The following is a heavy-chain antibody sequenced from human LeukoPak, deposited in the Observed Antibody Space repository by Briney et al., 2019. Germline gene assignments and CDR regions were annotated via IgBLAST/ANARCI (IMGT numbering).Heavy chain of an antibody. V-gene: IGHV3-23*01. CDR2: ISGSGGGT. CDR1: GFTFSNYA. J-gene: IGHJ4*02. D-gene: IGHD3-3*01. Sequence: PGGSLRLSCVASGFTFSNYAMTWVRQVSGKGLEWVSGISGSGGGTYYAASVKGRFSISRDNAKNSLYLQMNSLRAEDTAVYYRARGVPYASWSGPHYSDYWGQGTLVTVSS. CDR3: ARGVPYASWSGPHYSDY.